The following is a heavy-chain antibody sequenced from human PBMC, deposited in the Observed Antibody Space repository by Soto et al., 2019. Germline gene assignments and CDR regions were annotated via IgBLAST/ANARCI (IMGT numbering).Heavy chain of an antibody. J-gene: IGHJ3*02. CDR3: ARDNDYGDYGPEMRIFAFDI. Sequence: QVQLVESGGGVVQPGTSLRLSCAASGFTFSNYVMHWVRQAPGKGLEWVAVIWYDGSNRYYADSVKGRFTISRDNSKNTMYLQMNSLRAEDTAVYYCARDNDYGDYGPEMRIFAFDIWGQGTRVTVSS. V-gene: IGHV3-33*01. CDR1: GFTFSNYV. D-gene: IGHD4-17*01. CDR2: IWYDGSNR.